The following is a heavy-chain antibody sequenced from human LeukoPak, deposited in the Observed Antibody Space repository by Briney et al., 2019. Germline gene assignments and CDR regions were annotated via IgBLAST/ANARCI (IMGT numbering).Heavy chain of an antibody. CDR3: ARIACRYQLPNWFDP. CDR1: GFTFSSYE. D-gene: IGHD2-2*01. J-gene: IGHJ5*02. Sequence: GGSLRLSCVASGFTFSSYEMNWVRQAPGKGLECVSYISSSGNTKKYADSVKGRFTISRDNAKNSLYLQMNSLRAEDTAVYYCARIACRYQLPNWFDPWGQGTLVIVFS. V-gene: IGHV3-48*03. CDR2: ISSSGNTK.